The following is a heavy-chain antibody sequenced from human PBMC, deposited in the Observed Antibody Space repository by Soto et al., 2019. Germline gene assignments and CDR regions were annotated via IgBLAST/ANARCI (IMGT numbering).Heavy chain of an antibody. Sequence: EVQLVESGGGLVKPGGSLRLSCAASGFTFSSYSMNWVRQAPGKGLEWVSSISSSSSYIYYADSVKGRFTITRDNAKNSLYLQMNSLRAEDTAVYYCARGYYDFWSGNRYYYYYMDVWCKGTTVTVSS. CDR1: GFTFSSYS. CDR2: ISSSSSYI. J-gene: IGHJ6*03. D-gene: IGHD3-3*01. CDR3: ARGYYDFWSGNRYYYYYMDV. V-gene: IGHV3-21*01.